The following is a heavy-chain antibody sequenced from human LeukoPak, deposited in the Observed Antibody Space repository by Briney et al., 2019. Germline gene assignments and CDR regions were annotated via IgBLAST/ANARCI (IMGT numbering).Heavy chain of an antibody. Sequence: GGSLRLSCAASGFTFSNYWMNWVRQAPGKGLEWVDNIKPDGRETYYVDSVKGRFTISRDNAKSSLYLQMNSLRAEDTAVYYCAREGTMVRGVIIPYFDYWGQGTLVTVSS. J-gene: IGHJ4*02. D-gene: IGHD3-10*01. V-gene: IGHV3-7*01. CDR3: AREGTMVRGVIIPYFDY. CDR2: IKPDGRET. CDR1: GFTFSNYW.